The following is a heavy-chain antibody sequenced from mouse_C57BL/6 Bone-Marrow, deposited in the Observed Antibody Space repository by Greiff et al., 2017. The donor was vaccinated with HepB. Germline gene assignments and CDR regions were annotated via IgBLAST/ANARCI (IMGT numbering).Heavy chain of an antibody. CDR1: GYTFTSYT. D-gene: IGHD2-12*01. Sequence: VQLQQSGAELARPGASVKMSCKASGYTFTSYTMHWVKQRPGQGLEWIGYINPSSGYTKYNQKFKDKATLTADKSSSTAYMQLSSLTSEDSAVYYCARGTYYSSMDYWGQGTSVTVSS. CDR3: ARGTYYSSMDY. J-gene: IGHJ4*01. V-gene: IGHV1-4*01. CDR2: INPSSGYT.